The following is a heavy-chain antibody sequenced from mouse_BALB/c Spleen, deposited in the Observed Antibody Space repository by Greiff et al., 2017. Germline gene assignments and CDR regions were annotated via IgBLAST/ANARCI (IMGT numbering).Heavy chain of an antibody. J-gene: IGHJ1*01. CDR3: ASYYYGSSYWYFDV. CDR2: INPGSGGT. Sequence: VQLQQSGAELVRPGTSVKVSCKASGYAFTNYLIEWVKQRPGQGLEWIGVINPGSGGTNYNEKFQGKATLTADKSSSTAYMQLSSLTSDDSAVYFCASYYYGSSYWYFDVWGAGTTVTVSS. D-gene: IGHD1-1*01. V-gene: IGHV1-54*03. CDR1: GYAFTNYL.